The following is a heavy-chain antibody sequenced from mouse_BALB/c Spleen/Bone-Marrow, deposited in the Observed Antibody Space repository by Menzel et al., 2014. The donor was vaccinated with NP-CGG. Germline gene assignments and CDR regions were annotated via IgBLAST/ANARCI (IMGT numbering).Heavy chain of an antibody. V-gene: IGHV1-5*01. CDR1: GYTFXNYW. CDR3: TTLARSDFDY. CDR2: IYPGNSDT. Sequence: EVQLVESGTVLARPGAAVKMSCKASGYTFXNYWMHWVKQRPGQGLEWIGTIYPGNSDTTYNQKFKGKAKLTAVTSTSTAYMELSSLTNEDSAVYYCTTLARSDFDYWGQGTTLTVSS. J-gene: IGHJ2*01.